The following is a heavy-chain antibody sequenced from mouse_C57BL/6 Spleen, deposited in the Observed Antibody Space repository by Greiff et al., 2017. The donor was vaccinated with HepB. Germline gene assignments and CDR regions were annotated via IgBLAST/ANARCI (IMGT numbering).Heavy chain of an antibody. CDR2: INYDGSST. Sequence: EVKLVESEGGLVQPGSSMKLSCTASGFTFSDYYMAWVRQVPEKGLEWVANINYDGSSTYYLASLKCRFIISRDNAKNILYLQMSSLKSEDTATYYCARDREDNYFDYWGQGTTLTVSS. D-gene: IGHD3-1*01. CDR3: ARDREDNYFDY. J-gene: IGHJ2*01. CDR1: GFTFSDYY. V-gene: IGHV5-16*01.